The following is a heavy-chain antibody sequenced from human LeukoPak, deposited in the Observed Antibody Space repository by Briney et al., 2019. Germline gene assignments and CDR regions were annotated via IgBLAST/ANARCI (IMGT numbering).Heavy chain of an antibody. CDR2: ISGSGGST. D-gene: IGHD3-16*01. V-gene: IGHV3-23*01. Sequence: GGSLRLSCAASGFTFSGYAMSWVRQAPGKGLEWVSAISGSGGSTYYADSVKGRFTISRDNSKNTLYLQMNSLRAEDTAVYYCAKHPRGDYLFDYWGQGTLVTVSS. J-gene: IGHJ4*02. CDR1: GFTFSGYA. CDR3: AKHPRGDYLFDY.